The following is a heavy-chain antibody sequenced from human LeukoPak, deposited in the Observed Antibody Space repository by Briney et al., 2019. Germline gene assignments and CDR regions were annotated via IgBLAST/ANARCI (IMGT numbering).Heavy chain of an antibody. CDR3: PRGSDYYGSGYNWFDP. J-gene: IGHJ5*02. CDR1: GGSISSGGYY. Sequence: SQTLSLTCTVSGGSISSGGYYWSWIRQHPGKGLEWIGYIYYSGSTYYNPSLKSRVTISVDTSKNQFSLKLSSVTAADTAVYYCPRGSDYYGSGYNWFDPWGQGTLVTVSS. D-gene: IGHD3-10*01. CDR2: IYYSGST. V-gene: IGHV4-31*03.